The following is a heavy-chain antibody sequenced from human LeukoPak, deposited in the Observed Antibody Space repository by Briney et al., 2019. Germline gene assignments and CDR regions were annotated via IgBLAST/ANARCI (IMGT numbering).Heavy chain of an antibody. Sequence: GGSLRLSCAASGFTFSSYAMHWVRQAPGKGLEWVAVISYDGSNKYYADSVKGRFTISRDNSKNTLYLQMNGLRAEDTAVYYCSRDDYYGSGTASDAGFDPWGQGTLVTVSS. CDR1: GFTFSSYA. J-gene: IGHJ5*02. V-gene: IGHV3-30-3*01. CDR3: SRDDYYGSGTASDAGFDP. CDR2: ISYDGSNK. D-gene: IGHD3-10*01.